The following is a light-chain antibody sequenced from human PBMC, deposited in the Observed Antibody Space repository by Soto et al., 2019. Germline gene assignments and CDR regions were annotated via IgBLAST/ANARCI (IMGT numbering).Light chain of an antibody. V-gene: IGKV1-5*01. CDR1: QSISSW. J-gene: IGKJ1*01. CDR2: DAS. Sequence: DLPMTQSPSTLSASVGDRVTITCRASQSISSWLAWYQQKPGKAPKLLIYDASSSESGVTSRFSGSGSGTEFTLTSSSLQPDDFETYYCQQYNSYSGFGQGTKVEIK. CDR3: QQYNSYSG.